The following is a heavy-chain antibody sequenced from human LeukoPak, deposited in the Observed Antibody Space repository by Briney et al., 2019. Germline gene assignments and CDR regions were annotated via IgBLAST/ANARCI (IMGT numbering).Heavy chain of an antibody. J-gene: IGHJ4*02. CDR2: IFSDESRK. D-gene: IGHD1/OR15-1a*01. V-gene: IGHV3-30-3*01. CDR1: GFTLSNSA. CDR3: ARGLDQIDY. Sequence: GGSLRLSCEASGFTLSNSAMHWVRQAPGKGLEWVALIFSDESRKYYVDSVKGRFTISRDSSKNTLYLQMNSLRAEDTAVYYCARGLDQIDYWGQGTLVTVSS.